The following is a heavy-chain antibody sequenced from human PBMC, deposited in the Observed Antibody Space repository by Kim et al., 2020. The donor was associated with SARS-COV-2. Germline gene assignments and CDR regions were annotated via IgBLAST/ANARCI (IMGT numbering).Heavy chain of an antibody. V-gene: IGHV4-34*01. Sequence: SETLSLTCAVYGGSFSGYYWSWIRQPPGKGLEWIGEINHSGSTNYNPSLKIRVTISVDTSKNQFSLKLSSVTAADTAVYYCARGYYVWGSYRYAYFDYWGQGTLVTVSS. CDR1: GGSFSGYY. J-gene: IGHJ4*02. D-gene: IGHD3-16*02. CDR2: INHSGST. CDR3: ARGYYVWGSYRYAYFDY.